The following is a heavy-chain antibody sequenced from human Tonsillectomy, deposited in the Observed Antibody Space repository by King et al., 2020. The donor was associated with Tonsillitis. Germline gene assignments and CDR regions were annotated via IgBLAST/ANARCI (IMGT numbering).Heavy chain of an antibody. CDR3: ARYFGSYELDP. V-gene: IGHV4-34*01. CDR1: GGSFSGYY. J-gene: IGHJ5*02. Sequence: VQLQQWGAGLLKPSETLSLTCAVYGGSFSGYYWSWIRQPPGKGLEWFGEINHSGSTNYNPSLKSRVTISVDTSKNQFSLKLSSVTAADTAVYYCARYFGSYELDPWGQGTLVTVSS. D-gene: IGHD2-21*01. CDR2: INHSGST.